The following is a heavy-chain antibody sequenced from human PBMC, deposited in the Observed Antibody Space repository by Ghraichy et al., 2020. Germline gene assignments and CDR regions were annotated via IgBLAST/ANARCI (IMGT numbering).Heavy chain of an antibody. CDR3: ARGPMIIVVINTDDAFDV. Sequence: GGSLRLSCAASGFTFSSYEMNWVRQAPGKGLEWLSYISSSGNTIYYADSVKGRFTISRDNAKKSLYLQMNSMRAEDTAVYYCARGPMIIVVINTDDAFDVWGQGTMVTVSS. V-gene: IGHV3-48*03. CDR2: ISSSGNTI. J-gene: IGHJ3*01. CDR1: GFTFSSYE. D-gene: IGHD3-22*01.